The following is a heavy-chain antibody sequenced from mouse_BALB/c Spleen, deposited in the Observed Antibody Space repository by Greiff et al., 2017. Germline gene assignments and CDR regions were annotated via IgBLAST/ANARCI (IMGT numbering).Heavy chain of an antibody. V-gene: IGHV3-2*02. D-gene: IGHD2-3*01. CDR2: ISYSGST. J-gene: IGHJ2*01. CDR3: ARSTYDGYYDY. CDR1: GYSITSDYA. Sequence: DVKLVESGPGLVKPSQSLSLTCTVTGYSITSDYAWNWIRQFPGNKLEWMGYISYSGSTSYNPSLKSRISITRDTSKNQFFLQLNSVTTEDTATYYCARSTYDGYYDYWGQGTTLTVSS.